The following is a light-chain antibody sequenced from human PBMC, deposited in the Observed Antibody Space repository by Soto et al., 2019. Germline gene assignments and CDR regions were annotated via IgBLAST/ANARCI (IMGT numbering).Light chain of an antibody. J-gene: IGKJ5*01. CDR2: DAS. V-gene: IGKV3-20*01. CDR3: QQYGSSPIT. CDR1: QSVSSY. Sequence: EIVLTQSPATLSLSPWERATLSCRASQSVSSYLAWYQQKPGQPPRLLIYDASNRATGIPARFSGSGSGTDFTLTISRLEPEDFAVYYCQQYGSSPITFGQGTRLEIK.